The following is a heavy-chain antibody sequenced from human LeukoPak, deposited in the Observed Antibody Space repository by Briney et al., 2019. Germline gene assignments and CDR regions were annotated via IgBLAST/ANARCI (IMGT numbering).Heavy chain of an antibody. CDR3: ARDLDYYRSDY. V-gene: IGHV3-7*03. J-gene: IGHJ4*02. CDR2: VSKDGRVK. D-gene: IGHD3-10*01. CDR1: GVTLSSYW. Sequence: GGSLRLSCAASGVTLSSYWMGWVRQAPGKGLEWVASVSKDGRVKKYVDSVRGRFTISRDNAKKSLFLQMNSLRAEDTAVYYCARDLDYYRSDYWGQGTLVTVSS.